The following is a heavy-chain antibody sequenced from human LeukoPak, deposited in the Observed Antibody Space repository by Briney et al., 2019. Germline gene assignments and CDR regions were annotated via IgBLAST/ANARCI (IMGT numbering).Heavy chain of an antibody. J-gene: IGHJ2*01. V-gene: IGHV4-39*01. CDR3: ARLDYYDSGYFDV. Sequence: SETLSLTCTVSGGSISSSSYYWGWIRQPPGKGLEWIGSIYYSGSTYYNPSLKSRVTISVDTSKNQFSLKLSSVTAADTAVYYCARLDYYDSGYFDVWGRGTLVTVSS. D-gene: IGHD3-22*01. CDR2: IYYSGST. CDR1: GGSISSSSYY.